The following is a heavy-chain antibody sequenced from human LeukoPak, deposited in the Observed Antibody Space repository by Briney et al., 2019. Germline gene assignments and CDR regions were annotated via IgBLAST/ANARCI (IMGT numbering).Heavy chain of an antibody. J-gene: IGHJ4*02. Sequence: PSETLSLTCAVYGGSFSGYYWSWIRQPPGKGLEWIGYIHYRGSPSYNPALKSRVTISVDTSKSQFSLKLNSVTAADTAVYYCARMGQQLADYWGQGTLVTVST. CDR2: IHYRGSP. CDR1: GGSFSGYY. V-gene: IGHV4-59*01. D-gene: IGHD6-13*01. CDR3: ARMGQQLADY.